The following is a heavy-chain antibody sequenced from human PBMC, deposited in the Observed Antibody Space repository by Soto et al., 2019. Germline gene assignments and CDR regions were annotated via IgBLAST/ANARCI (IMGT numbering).Heavy chain of an antibody. Sequence: SETLSLTCTVSGDSISNYYWRWIRQPPGKGLEWIGYIYYSGSTNYNPSLKSRVTISVDTSKNRFSLKLSSVTAADTAVYYCARHLWVGSSWYLGAFDIWGQGTMVTVS. CDR2: IYYSGST. CDR1: GDSISNYY. D-gene: IGHD6-13*01. J-gene: IGHJ3*02. CDR3: ARHLWVGSSWYLGAFDI. V-gene: IGHV4-59*08.